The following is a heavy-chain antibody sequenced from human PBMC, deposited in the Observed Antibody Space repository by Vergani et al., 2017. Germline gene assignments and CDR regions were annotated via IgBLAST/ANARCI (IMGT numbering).Heavy chain of an antibody. D-gene: IGHD3-3*01. V-gene: IGHV3-48*03. CDR2: ISSSGSTI. CDR3: ATNRRIHECWSGYSSGVN. CDR1: GFTFSSYE. Sequence: EVQLVESGGGLVQPGGSLRLSCAASGFTFSSYEMNWVRQAPGKGLEWVSYISSSGSTIYYADSVKGRFTISRDNAKNSLYLQMNSLRAEDTAVYYCATNRRIHECWSGYSSGVNWGQGTQVTVSS. J-gene: IGHJ4*02.